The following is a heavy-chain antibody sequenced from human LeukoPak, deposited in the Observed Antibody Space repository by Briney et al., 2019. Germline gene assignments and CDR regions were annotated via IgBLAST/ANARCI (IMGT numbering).Heavy chain of an antibody. CDR2: IYYSGST. J-gene: IGHJ5*02. Sequence: SETLSLTCTVSGASTSSSTYYWGWIRQPPGKGLEWIGSIYYSGSTYYNPSLKSRVTISVDTSKNQFSLKLSSVTAADTAVYYCARVGMDSVVPAAPFGSWGQGTLVTVSS. CDR3: ARVGMDSVVPAAPFGS. D-gene: IGHD2-2*01. CDR1: GASTSSSTYY. V-gene: IGHV4-39*07.